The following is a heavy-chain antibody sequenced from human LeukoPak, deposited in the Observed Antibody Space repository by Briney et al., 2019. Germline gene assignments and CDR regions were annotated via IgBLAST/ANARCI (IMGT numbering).Heavy chain of an antibody. J-gene: IGHJ3*02. D-gene: IGHD2-15*01. CDR3: ARDEIVVVVAATPGAFDI. CDR2: IIWSGGST. CDR1: GFTFDDYG. Sequence: RPGGSLRLSCAASGFTFDDYGMSWVRQAPGKGLEWVSGIIWSGGSTGYADSVKGRFTISRDNAKNSLYLQMNSLRAEDTAVYYCARDEIVVVVAATPGAFDIWGQGTMVTVSS. V-gene: IGHV3-20*04.